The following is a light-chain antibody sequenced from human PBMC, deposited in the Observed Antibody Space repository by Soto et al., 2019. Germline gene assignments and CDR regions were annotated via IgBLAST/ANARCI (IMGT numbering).Light chain of an antibody. CDR2: DVS. V-gene: IGLV2-14*03. CDR1: SSDFGGYNY. J-gene: IGLJ1*01. Sequence: QSVLTQPASVSGSPGQSIAISCTGTSSDFGGYNYVSWYHQHPGRVPKLLIYDVSYRPSGVSGRFSGSKSGNTASLTISGLQAEDEAEYYCSSYTSGSTFGVFGTGTKVTVL. CDR3: SSYTSGSTFGV.